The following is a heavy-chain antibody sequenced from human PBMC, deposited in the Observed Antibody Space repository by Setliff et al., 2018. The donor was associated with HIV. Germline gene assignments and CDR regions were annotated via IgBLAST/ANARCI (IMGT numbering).Heavy chain of an antibody. Sequence: PGGSLRLSCAASGFTFSSYAMSWVRQAPGRGLEWVSALSGSGGSTYYADSVKGRFTISRDNSKNTRYLQMNSLRAEDTAAYYCAKAKSSRMGPPFTDLDYWGQGTQVTVSS. V-gene: IGHV3-23*01. CDR2: LSGSGGST. J-gene: IGHJ4*02. CDR3: AKAKSSRMGPPFTDLDY. D-gene: IGHD2-8*01. CDR1: GFTFSSYA.